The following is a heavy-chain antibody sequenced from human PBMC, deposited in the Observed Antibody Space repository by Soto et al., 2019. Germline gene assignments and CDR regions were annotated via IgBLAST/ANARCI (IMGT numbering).Heavy chain of an antibody. CDR2: INHSGST. CDR1: GGSFGGYY. CDR3: ARGRQVHSGDYVWKNSSRTYGMDV. Sequence: PSETLSLTCAVYGGSFGGYYWSWIRQPPGKGLEWIGEINHSGSTNYNPSLKSRVTISVDTSKNQFSLKLSSVTAADPAVYSCARGRQVHSGDYVWKNSSRTYGMDVWGQGTTVTVSS. J-gene: IGHJ6*02. V-gene: IGHV4-34*01. D-gene: IGHD4-17*01.